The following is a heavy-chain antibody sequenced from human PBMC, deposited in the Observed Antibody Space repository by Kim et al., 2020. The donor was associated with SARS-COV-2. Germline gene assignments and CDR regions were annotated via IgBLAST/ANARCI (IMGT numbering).Heavy chain of an antibody. J-gene: IGHJ4*02. CDR2: ITNDGRNT. CDR3: VKGLQLQYFDWLLGAFDY. V-gene: IGHV3-64D*09. Sequence: GGSLRLSCSVSGFTFSSFPMHWVRQAPGKGLEYVSGITNDGRNTYYADSVKGRFTISRDNSKDTLHLQMSSLRPEDTAVYYCVKGLQLQYFDWLLGAFDYWGQGILVTVSS. CDR1: GFTFSSFP. D-gene: IGHD3-9*01.